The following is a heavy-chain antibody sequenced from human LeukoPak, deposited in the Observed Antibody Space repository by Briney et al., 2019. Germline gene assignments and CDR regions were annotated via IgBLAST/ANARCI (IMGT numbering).Heavy chain of an antibody. D-gene: IGHD6-19*01. V-gene: IGHV4-34*01. CDR1: GGSFSGYY. CDR2: INHSGST. Sequence: SETLSLTCAVYGGSFSGYYWSWIRQPPGKGLEWIGEINHSGSTNYNPSLKSRVTISVDTSKNQFSLKLSSVTAADTAVYYCARARIAVAGTKSFQHWGQGTLVTVSS. J-gene: IGHJ1*01. CDR3: ARARIAVAGTKSFQH.